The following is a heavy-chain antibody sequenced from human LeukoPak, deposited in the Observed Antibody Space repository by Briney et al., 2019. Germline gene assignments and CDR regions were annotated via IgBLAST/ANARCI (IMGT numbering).Heavy chain of an antibody. V-gene: IGHV3-21*01. CDR3: ARGGYYDFWSGYYAPRWHFDY. J-gene: IGHJ4*02. Sequence: GGSLRLSCAASGFTFSTYIMNWVRQTPGKGLEWVSSIGTSTSYIYYADSVKGRFTISRDNAKNSLYLQMNSLRAEDTAVYYCARGGYYDFWSGYYAPRWHFDYWGQGTLVTVSS. CDR2: IGTSTSYI. D-gene: IGHD3-3*01. CDR1: GFTFSTYI.